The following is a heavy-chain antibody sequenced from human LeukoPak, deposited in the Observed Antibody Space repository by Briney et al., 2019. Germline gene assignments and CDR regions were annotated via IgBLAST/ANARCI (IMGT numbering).Heavy chain of an antibody. Sequence: GGSLRLSCAASGFTFSSYWMHWVRQAPGKGLVWVSRINSDGSSTSYADSVKGRFTISRDNAKNTLYLQMNSLRAEDTAVYYCARAPGVLPLGYWGQGTLVTVSS. D-gene: IGHD2/OR15-2a*01. CDR2: INSDGSST. CDR1: GFTFSSYW. V-gene: IGHV3-74*01. J-gene: IGHJ4*02. CDR3: ARAPGVLPLGY.